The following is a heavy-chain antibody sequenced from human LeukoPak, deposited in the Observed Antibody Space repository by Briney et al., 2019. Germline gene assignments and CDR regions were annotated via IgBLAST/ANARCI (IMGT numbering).Heavy chain of an antibody. Sequence: GASVKVSCKASGFTFTSSAMQWVRQARGQRLEWIGWIVVGSGNTNYAQKFQERVTITRDMSTSTAYMELSSLGSEDTAVYYCAAAHRVTIFGVVIPGEDYWGQGTLVTVSS. CDR2: IVVGSGNT. CDR1: GFTFTSSA. CDR3: AAAHRVTIFGVVIPGEDY. J-gene: IGHJ4*02. D-gene: IGHD3-3*01. V-gene: IGHV1-58*02.